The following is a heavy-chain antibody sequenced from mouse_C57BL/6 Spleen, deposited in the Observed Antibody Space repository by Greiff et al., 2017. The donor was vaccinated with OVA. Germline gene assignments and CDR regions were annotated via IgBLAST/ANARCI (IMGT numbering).Heavy chain of an antibody. J-gene: IGHJ4*01. CDR2: INPNYGTT. D-gene: IGHD1-1*01. V-gene: IGHV1-39*01. CDR1: GYSFTDYN. Sequence: VQLQQSGPELVKPGASVKISCKASGYSFTDYNMNWVKQSNGKSLEWIGVINPNYGTTSYNQKFKGKATLTVDQSSSTAYMQLNSLTSEDSAVYYCARSITTVVATYPYYAMDYWGQGTSVTVSS. CDR3: ARSITTVVATYPYYAMDY.